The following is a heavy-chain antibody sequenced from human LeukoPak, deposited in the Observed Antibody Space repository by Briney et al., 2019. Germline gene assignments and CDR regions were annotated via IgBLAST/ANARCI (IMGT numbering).Heavy chain of an antibody. J-gene: IGHJ4*02. CDR1: GFTFSSSW. D-gene: IGHD2/OR15-2a*01. Sequence: GGSLRLSCAASGFTFSSSWMSWVRQAPGKGLEWVATIKQDGSDKYFVDSVKGRFTISRDNAKNSLHLQMNSLRAEDTAVYYCARNRARFDYWGQGTLVTVSS. CDR2: IKQDGSDK. V-gene: IGHV3-7*04. CDR3: ARNRARFDY.